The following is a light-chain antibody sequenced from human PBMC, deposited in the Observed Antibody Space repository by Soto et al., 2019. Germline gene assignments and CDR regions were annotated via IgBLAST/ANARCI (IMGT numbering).Light chain of an antibody. V-gene: IGKV3-20*01. J-gene: IGKJ4*01. CDR2: GAS. Sequence: EIVLTQSPGTLSLSPGERATLSCRASQSVGSNYLAWYQQLPGQAPRLLIFGASSRATGIPDRFSGSGSGTDFTLTISRLEPEDFAVYYCQQYGSSPLTFGGGTKVEIK. CDR3: QQYGSSPLT. CDR1: QSVGSNY.